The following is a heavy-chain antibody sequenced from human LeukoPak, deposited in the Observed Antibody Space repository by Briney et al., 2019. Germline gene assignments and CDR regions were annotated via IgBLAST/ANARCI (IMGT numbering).Heavy chain of an antibody. Sequence: ASVKVSCKASGYTFTSYGISWVRQAPGQGLEWMGWISAYNGNTNYAQKLQGRVTMTTDTSTSTAYMELRSLRSDDTAVYYCARGRYCSSTSCLKTKTYYFDYWGQGTLVTVSS. V-gene: IGHV1-18*01. J-gene: IGHJ4*02. CDR2: ISAYNGNT. CDR3: ARGRYCSSTSCLKTKTYYFDY. D-gene: IGHD2-2*01. CDR1: GYTFTSYG.